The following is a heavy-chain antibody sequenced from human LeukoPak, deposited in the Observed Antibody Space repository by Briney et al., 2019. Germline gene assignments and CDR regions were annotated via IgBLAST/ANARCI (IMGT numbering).Heavy chain of an antibody. J-gene: IGHJ4*02. Sequence: ASVKVSCKASGYTFTGYYMHWVRQAPGQGLEWMGWMNPNSGNTGYAQKFQGRVTMTRNTSISTAYMELSSLRSEDTAVYYCATAMVRGVKSPDYWGQGTLVTVSS. CDR2: MNPNSGNT. D-gene: IGHD3-10*01. CDR3: ATAMVRGVKSPDY. CDR1: GYTFTGYY. V-gene: IGHV1-8*02.